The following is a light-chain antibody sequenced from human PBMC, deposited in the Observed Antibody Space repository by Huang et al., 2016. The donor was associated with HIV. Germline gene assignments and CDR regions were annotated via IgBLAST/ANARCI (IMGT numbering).Light chain of an antibody. CDR2: GAS. Sequence: EIVMTQSPGPPSVSPGERGTLSCRAGQNVFSNLAWYQQKPGQAPRLLIYGASTRATGIPTRFSGSGSWTEFTLTITCLQSEDFAVYYCQQYNNWPWTFGQGTKVEIK. J-gene: IGKJ1*01. CDR1: QNVFSN. V-gene: IGKV3-15*01. CDR3: QQYNNWPWT.